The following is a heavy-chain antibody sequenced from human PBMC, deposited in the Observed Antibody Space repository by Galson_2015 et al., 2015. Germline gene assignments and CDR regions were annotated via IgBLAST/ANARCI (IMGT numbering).Heavy chain of an antibody. V-gene: IGHV3-30-3*01. Sequence: SLRLSCAASGFTFSSYAMHWVRQAPGKGLEWVAVISYDGSNKHYADSVKGRFTISRDNSKNTLYLQMNSLRAEDTAVYYCARNLQGYSYGCDYWGQGTLVTVSS. D-gene: IGHD5-18*01. CDR2: ISYDGSNK. CDR3: ARNLQGYSYGCDY. CDR1: GFTFSSYA. J-gene: IGHJ4*02.